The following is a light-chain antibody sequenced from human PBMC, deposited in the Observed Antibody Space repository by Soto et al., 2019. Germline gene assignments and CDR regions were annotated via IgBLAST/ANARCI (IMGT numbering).Light chain of an antibody. CDR3: FSSAGRSSWV. J-gene: IGLJ3*02. V-gene: IGLV2-11*01. CDR2: DVA. Sequence: QSALTQPRSVSGSPGQSVTISCTGTSSDVGGDNYVSWYQQFAGKAPKLLIYDVANRPSGVPDRFSGSRSGNTASLTISGVRTEDEAHYYCFSSAGRSSWVFGGGTKLTVL. CDR1: SSDVGGDNY.